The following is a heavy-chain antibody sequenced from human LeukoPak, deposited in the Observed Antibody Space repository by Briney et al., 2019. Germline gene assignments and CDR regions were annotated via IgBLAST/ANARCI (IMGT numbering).Heavy chain of an antibody. J-gene: IGHJ4*02. D-gene: IGHD1-26*01. CDR2: ITSDGSST. CDR1: GFTFGSYW. V-gene: IGHV3-74*01. CDR3: ARDLTGAVFDF. Sequence: GGSLRLSCAASGFTFGSYWMHWVRQAPGKGLVCVSRITSDGSSTSYADSVRGRFTISRDNAKNTVYLQMNSLRAEDTAVYYCARDLTGAVFDFWGQGTLVTVSS.